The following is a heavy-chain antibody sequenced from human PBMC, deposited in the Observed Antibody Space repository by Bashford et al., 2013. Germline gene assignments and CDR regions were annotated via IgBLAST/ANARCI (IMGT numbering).Heavy chain of an antibody. V-gene: IGHV4-61*02. CDR3: ARVGGTDYLWFDP. CDR1: GGSISSGSYY. Sequence: SETLSLTCTVSGGSISSGSYYWSWIRQPAGKGLEWIGRIYTTGSTNYNPSLKSRVSMSVDTSRNQFSLKLSSVTAADTAVYYCARVGGTDYLWFDPWGQGTLVTVSS. D-gene: IGHD3-9*01. J-gene: IGHJ5*02. CDR2: IYTTGST.